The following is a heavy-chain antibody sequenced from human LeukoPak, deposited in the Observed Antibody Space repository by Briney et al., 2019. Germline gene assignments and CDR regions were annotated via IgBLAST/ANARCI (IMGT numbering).Heavy chain of an antibody. CDR1: GFTFSSYV. J-gene: IGHJ3*02. CDR3: ARGGVYYDSSGYYAFEI. V-gene: IGHV3-64*01. Sequence: PGGSLRLSCAASGFTFSSYVMHWVRQAPGKGLEYVSTITSNGGRAFYATSVKGRFTISRDNSKNTLYLQMGSLRAEDMAVYYCARGGVYYDSSGYYAFEIWCRQAMITVSS. D-gene: IGHD3-22*01. CDR2: ITSNGGRA.